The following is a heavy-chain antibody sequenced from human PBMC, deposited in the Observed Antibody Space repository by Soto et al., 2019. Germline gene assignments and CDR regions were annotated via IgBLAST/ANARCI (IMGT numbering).Heavy chain of an antibody. Sequence: QITLKESGPTVVRPTETLTLTCRFSGFSLTTSGVRVGWIRQSPGKAPEWLALIYWDDDKRYSASLKSMLTTTKDTSKIKVVRTVSDLDPTDTATYYWAQGVLRTVFGLVTTTAIYFDFWGQGTPVAVSS. V-gene: IGHV2-5*02. J-gene: IGHJ4*02. CDR2: IYWDDDK. CDR1: GFSLTTSGVR. CDR3: AQGVLRTVFGLVTTTAIYFDF. D-gene: IGHD3-3*01.